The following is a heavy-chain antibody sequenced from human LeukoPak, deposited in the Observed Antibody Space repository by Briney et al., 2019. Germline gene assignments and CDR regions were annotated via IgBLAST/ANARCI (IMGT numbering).Heavy chain of an antibody. V-gene: IGHV3-23*01. Sequence: GGSLRLSCAASGFTVSSNYMSWVRQAPGKGLEWVSAISGSGGSTYYADSVKGRFTISRDDSKNTLYLQMNSLRAEDTAVYYCAKDTPEYSSSHHPPFDYWGQGTLVTVSS. CDR1: GFTVSSNY. CDR3: AKDTPEYSSSHHPPFDY. D-gene: IGHD6-6*01. J-gene: IGHJ4*02. CDR2: ISGSGGST.